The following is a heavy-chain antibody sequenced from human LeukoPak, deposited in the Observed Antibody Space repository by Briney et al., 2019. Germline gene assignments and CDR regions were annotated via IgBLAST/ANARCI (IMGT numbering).Heavy chain of an antibody. Sequence: GASVKVSCKACGYTFTGYYMHWVRQAPGQGLEWMGWINPTSGGTNYAQEFQGRVTMTRDTSISTAYMELSRLRSDHTAVYYSARDNYGDRGVFYYYYYYTDVWGKGPTVTVSS. CDR2: INPTSGGT. D-gene: IGHD3-10*01. V-gene: IGHV1-2*02. CDR3: ARDNYGDRGVFYYYYYYTDV. CDR1: GYTFTGYY. J-gene: IGHJ6*03.